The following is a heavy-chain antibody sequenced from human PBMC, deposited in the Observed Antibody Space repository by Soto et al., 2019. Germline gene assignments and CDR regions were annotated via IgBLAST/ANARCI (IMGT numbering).Heavy chain of an antibody. Sequence: QVQLVQSGAEVKKPGSSVKVSCKASGGTFSSYAISWVRQAPGQGLEWMGGIIPIFRTANYAQKFQGRVAITADESTSTAYNELSSLRPEDAAVYYCATVTRSGRSSIAARPHYYYCMDVCGQGTTVTVSS. D-gene: IGHD6-6*01. CDR1: GGTFSSYA. V-gene: IGHV1-69*01. CDR3: ATVTRSGRSSIAARPHYYYCMDV. J-gene: IGHJ6*02. CDR2: IIPIFRTA.